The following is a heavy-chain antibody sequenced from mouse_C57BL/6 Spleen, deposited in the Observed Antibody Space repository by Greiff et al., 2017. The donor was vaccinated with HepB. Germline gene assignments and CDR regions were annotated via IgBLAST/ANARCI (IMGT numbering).Heavy chain of an antibody. CDR2: ISSGGDYI. CDR3: TRDRGYYCALGC. J-gene: IGHJ4*01. Sequence: DVKLVESGEGLVKPGGSLKLSCAASGFTFSSYAMSWVRQTPEKRLEWVAYISSGGDYIYYADTVKGRFTISRDNARNPLYLQLSGLKSEDTAMYYGTRDRGYYCALGCWGQGPSVTASS. V-gene: IGHV5-9-1*02. CDR1: GFTFSSYA.